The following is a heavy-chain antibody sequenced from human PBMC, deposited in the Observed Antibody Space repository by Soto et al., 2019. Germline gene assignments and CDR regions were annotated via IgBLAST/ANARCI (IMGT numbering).Heavy chain of an antibody. CDR3: AKDVYYYDSSGYLFDY. Sequence: GGSLRLSCAASGFTFSSYGMHWVRQAPGKGLEWVAVISYDGSNKYYADSVKGRFTTSRDNSKNTLYPQMNSLRAEDTAVYYCAKDVYYYDSSGYLFDYWGQGTLVTVSS. J-gene: IGHJ4*02. D-gene: IGHD3-22*01. CDR2: ISYDGSNK. CDR1: GFTFSSYG. V-gene: IGHV3-30*18.